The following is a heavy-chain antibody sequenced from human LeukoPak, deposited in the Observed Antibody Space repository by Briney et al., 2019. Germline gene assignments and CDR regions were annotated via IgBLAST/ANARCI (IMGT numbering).Heavy chain of an antibody. CDR2: ISAYNGNT. V-gene: IGHV1-18*01. CDR1: GYTFTSYG. Sequence: ASVKVSCQASGYTFTSYGISWVRQAPGQGLEWMGWISAYNGNTNYAQKLQGRVTMTTDTSTSTAYMELRSLRSDDTAVYYCARGSSSIAARLSDYYYYYYMDVWGKGTTVTVSS. J-gene: IGHJ6*03. CDR3: ARGSSSIAARLSDYYYYYYMDV. D-gene: IGHD6-6*01.